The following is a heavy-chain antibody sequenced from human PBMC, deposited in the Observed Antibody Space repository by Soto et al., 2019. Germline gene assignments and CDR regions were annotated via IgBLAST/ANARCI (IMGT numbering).Heavy chain of an antibody. J-gene: IGHJ4*02. CDR3: SKWSGHGDL. CDR1: GCTLSTSR. V-gene: IGHV3-23*01. CDR2: ISVTPGIT. D-gene: IGHD2-15*01. Sequence: PXGSLRVPVLVSGCTLSTSRVTWVRQAPGKGLEWVSGISVTPGITFYADSVKGRFTISRDTSNNAVYLQMNSLRAEDTAMYFCSKWSGHGDLWGQGTLVTVSS.